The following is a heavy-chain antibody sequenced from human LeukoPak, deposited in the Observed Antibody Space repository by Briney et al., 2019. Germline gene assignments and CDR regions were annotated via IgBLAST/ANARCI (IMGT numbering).Heavy chain of an antibody. CDR1: GYTFSSYA. CDR3: AREGSYGDYLTLDY. Sequence: GASVKVSCKTSGYTFSSYAITWLRQTPGQGLEWMGWIRPYNDDTNYAQNFQARVAMTADTSPKTVYMELRSLTSDDTAVYFCAREGSYGDYLTLDYWGQGTLVTVSS. CDR2: IRPYNDDT. V-gene: IGHV1-18*04. D-gene: IGHD4-17*01. J-gene: IGHJ4*02.